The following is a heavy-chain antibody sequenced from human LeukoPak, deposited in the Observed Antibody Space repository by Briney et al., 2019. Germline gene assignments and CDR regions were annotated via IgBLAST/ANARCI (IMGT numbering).Heavy chain of an antibody. V-gene: IGHV4-59*01. CDR2: VHHSFSS. CDR3: ACYSVLGRTFDC. CDR1: GASLNDYY. Sequence: KPSETPFPTRAVPGASLNDYYWGWIRQNPRKGLEWIGHVHHSFSSNFSPSLKSRVTMSMDTSKSQFSLRVTSVTAADTAVYYCACYSVLGRTFDCWGQGTQVTVSS. D-gene: IGHD4-11*01. J-gene: IGHJ4*02.